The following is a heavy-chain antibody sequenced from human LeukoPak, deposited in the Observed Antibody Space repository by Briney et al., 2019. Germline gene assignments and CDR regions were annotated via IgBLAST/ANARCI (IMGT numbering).Heavy chain of an antibody. V-gene: IGHV3-48*01. J-gene: IGHJ4*02. Sequence: GGSLRLSCAASGFTFSSHAMSWVRQAPGKGLEWVSYISSTSNTIYYADSVKGRFTISRDNAKNSLYLQMNSLRAEDTAVYYCARGITMVRGVINLDYWGQGTLVTVSS. CDR1: GFTFSSHA. CDR3: ARGITMVRGVINLDY. CDR2: ISSTSNTI. D-gene: IGHD3-10*01.